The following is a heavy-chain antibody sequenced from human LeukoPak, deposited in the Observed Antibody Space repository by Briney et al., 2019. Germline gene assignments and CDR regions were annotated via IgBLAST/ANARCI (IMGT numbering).Heavy chain of an antibody. V-gene: IGHV1-69*01. CDR2: IIPIFGTA. CDR1: GGTLSSYA. CDR3: ARSIVVVPAAYNWFDP. Sequence: ASVKVSCKASGGTLSSYAISWVRQAPGQGLEWMGGIIPIFGTANYAQKFQGRVTITADESTSTAYMELSSLRSEDTAVYYCARSIVVVPAAYNWFDPWGQGTLVTVSS. D-gene: IGHD2-2*01. J-gene: IGHJ5*02.